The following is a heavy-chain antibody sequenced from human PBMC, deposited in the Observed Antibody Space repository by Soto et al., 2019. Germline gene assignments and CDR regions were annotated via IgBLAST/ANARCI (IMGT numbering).Heavy chain of an antibody. CDR3: ARVGDYDILTGYYLPY. D-gene: IGHD3-9*01. CDR2: IIPIFGTA. J-gene: IGHJ1*01. CDR1: GGTFSSYA. Sequence: QVQLVQSGAEVKKPGSSVNVSCKASGGTFSSYAISWVRQAPGQGLEWMGGIIPIFGTANYAQKFQGRVTITADKSTSTAYLELSSLRSEDTAVYYCARVGDYDILTGYYLPYWGQGTLVTVSS. V-gene: IGHV1-69*06.